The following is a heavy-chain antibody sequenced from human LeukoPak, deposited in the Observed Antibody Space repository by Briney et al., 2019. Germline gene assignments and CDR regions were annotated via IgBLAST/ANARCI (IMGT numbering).Heavy chain of an antibody. D-gene: IGHD3-22*01. Sequence: PGGSLRLSCAASGFTFTSYSKNWVRQAPGKGLEWVGRIRSNSDGGTIDYAAPVKGRFTLSRDDPKTTLYLQMNSLQTEDTAVYYCATDFYDSTWGQGTLVTVSS. CDR2: IRSNSDGGTI. J-gene: IGHJ5*02. CDR1: GFTFTSYS. V-gene: IGHV3-15*07. CDR3: ATDFYDST.